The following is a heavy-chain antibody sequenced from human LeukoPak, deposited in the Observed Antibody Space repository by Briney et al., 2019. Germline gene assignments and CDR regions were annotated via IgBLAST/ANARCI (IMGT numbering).Heavy chain of an antibody. V-gene: IGHV4-31*03. D-gene: IGHD1-26*01. Sequence: SETLSLTCTVSGGSISSSGFYWNWIRQHPEKGLEWIVYISYSGITYYNPSLKRRITMSRDTSKNQFSLKLNSVTAADTAVYHCARSGERSWDCFDSWGPGTLVSVSS. CDR3: ARSGERSWDCFDS. CDR2: ISYSGIT. CDR1: GGSISSSGFY. J-gene: IGHJ4*02.